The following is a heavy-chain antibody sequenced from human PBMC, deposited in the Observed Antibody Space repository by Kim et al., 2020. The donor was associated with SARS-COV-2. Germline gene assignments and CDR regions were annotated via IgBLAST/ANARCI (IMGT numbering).Heavy chain of an antibody. J-gene: IGHJ4*02. V-gene: IGHV3-23*01. Sequence: YADSVKGRFTISRDNSKNTLYLHMSGLRAEDTDVYYCAKGRGEILWFGECWGQGTLVTVSS. D-gene: IGHD3-10*01. CDR3: AKGRGEILWFGEC.